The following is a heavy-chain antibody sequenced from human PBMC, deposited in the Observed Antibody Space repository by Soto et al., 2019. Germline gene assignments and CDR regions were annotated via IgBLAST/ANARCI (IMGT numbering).Heavy chain of an antibody. J-gene: IGHJ4*02. D-gene: IGHD1-26*01. CDR3: ETTGIVGATTIGCRFDY. CDR2: FDPEDGET. CDR1: GYTLTELS. V-gene: IGHV1-24*01. Sequence: QVQLVQSGAEVKKPGASVKVSCKVSGYTLTELSMHWVRQAPGKGLEWMGGFDPEDGETIYAQKFQGRVTMTEDTSTASAYMELSSLRSENTAVYYGETTGIVGATTIGCRFDYWGQGTLVTVSS.